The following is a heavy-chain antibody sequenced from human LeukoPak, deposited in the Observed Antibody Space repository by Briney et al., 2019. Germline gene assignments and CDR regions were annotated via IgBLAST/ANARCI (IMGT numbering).Heavy chain of an antibody. CDR1: GFTFNDYY. D-gene: IGHD1/OR15-1a*01. J-gene: IGHJ5*02. CDR3: AKGRTASP. CDR2: ITSSGGTT. V-gene: IGHV3-11*01. Sequence: GGSLRLSCAASGFTFNDYYMSWIRQAPGKGLEYVSYITSSGGTTYYVDSVKGRFTISRDNAKNSVYLQMNSLRAADTALYYCAKGRTASPWGQGTPVTVSS.